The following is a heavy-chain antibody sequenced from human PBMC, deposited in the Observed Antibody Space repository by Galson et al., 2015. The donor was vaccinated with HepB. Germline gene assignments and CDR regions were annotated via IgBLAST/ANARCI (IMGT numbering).Heavy chain of an antibody. V-gene: IGHV1-8*01. Sequence: SVKVSCKASGYMFTSSDINWVRQATGQGLEWMGWMNTDTGNTGYAQKFQGRVTMTRNTSTSTAYMELSSLRSEDTAVYYCARGDHGRPCSGNRCYWGGWLDPWGQGTLVTVSS. CDR3: ARGDHGRPCSGNRCYWGGWLDP. D-gene: IGHD2-15*01. CDR1: GYMFTSSD. J-gene: IGHJ5*02. CDR2: MNTDTGNT.